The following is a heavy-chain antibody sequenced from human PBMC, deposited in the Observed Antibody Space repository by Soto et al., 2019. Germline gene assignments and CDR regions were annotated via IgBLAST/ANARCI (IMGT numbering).Heavy chain of an antibody. Sequence: GGSLRLSCAASGFTFSNFAMHWVRQAPGKGLEWVAVISYDGNNKYYVDSVKGRFTISRDTSKNTLFLQMHSLRPEDTAVYYCAKTGESGSDWGRSYFDYWGQGTLVTVSS. V-gene: IGHV3-30*18. J-gene: IGHJ4*02. CDR2: ISYDGNNK. CDR1: GFTFSNFA. CDR3: AKTGESGSDWGRSYFDY. D-gene: IGHD3-16*01.